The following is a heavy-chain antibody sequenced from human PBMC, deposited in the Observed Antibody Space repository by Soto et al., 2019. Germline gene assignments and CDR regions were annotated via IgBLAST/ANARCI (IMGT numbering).Heavy chain of an antibody. CDR3: ARLLRSNYGYYYMDV. V-gene: IGHV4-59*08. Sequence: SETLSLTCTVSGGSISSYYWSWIRQPPGKGLEWIGYIFYSGSTTYNPSLKSRVTISVDTSKNQFSLKLSSVTAADTAVYYCARLLRSNYGYYYMDVWGKGTTVTVSS. D-gene: IGHD4-4*01. CDR2: IFYSGST. J-gene: IGHJ6*03. CDR1: GGSISSYY.